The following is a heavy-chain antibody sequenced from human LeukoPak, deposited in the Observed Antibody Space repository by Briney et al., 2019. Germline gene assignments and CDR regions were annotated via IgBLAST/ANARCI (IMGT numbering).Heavy chain of an antibody. CDR3: ARITMVRGVMAEFDP. V-gene: IGHV5-51*01. CDR1: GYSFTSYW. D-gene: IGHD3-10*01. CDR2: IYPGDSDT. Sequence: VASVKISCKGSGYSFTSYWIGWVRQMPGKGLEWMGIIYPGDSDTRYSPSFQGQVTISADKSISTAYLQWSSLKASDTAMYYCARITMVRGVMAEFDPWGQGTLVTVSS. J-gene: IGHJ5*02.